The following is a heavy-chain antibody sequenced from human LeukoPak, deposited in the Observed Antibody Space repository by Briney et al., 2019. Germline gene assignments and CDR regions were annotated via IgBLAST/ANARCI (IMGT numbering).Heavy chain of an antibody. D-gene: IGHD6-6*01. J-gene: IGHJ6*02. Sequence: GASVKVSCKASGGTFSSYAISWVRQAPGQGLGWRGGIIPIFGTANYAQKFQGRVTITADESTSTAYMELSSLRSEDTAVYYCARYSSSGSWLDYGMDVWGQGTTVTVSS. CDR1: GGTFSSYA. CDR3: ARYSSSGSWLDYGMDV. V-gene: IGHV1-69*13. CDR2: IIPIFGTA.